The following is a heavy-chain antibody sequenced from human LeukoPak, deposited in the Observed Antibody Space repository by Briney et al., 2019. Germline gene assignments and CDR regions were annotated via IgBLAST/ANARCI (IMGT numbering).Heavy chain of an antibody. D-gene: IGHD3-10*01. V-gene: IGHV4-34*01. CDR2: INHSGST. CDR3: ARGLPNYYGSGSYYNGGLDY. J-gene: IGHJ4*02. Sequence: SETLSLTCAVYGGSSSGYYWSWIRQPPGKGLEWIGEINHSGSTNYNPSLKSRVTISVDTSKNQFSLKLSSVTAADTAVYYCARGLPNYYGSGSYYNGGLDYWGQGTLVTVSS. CDR1: GGSSSGYY.